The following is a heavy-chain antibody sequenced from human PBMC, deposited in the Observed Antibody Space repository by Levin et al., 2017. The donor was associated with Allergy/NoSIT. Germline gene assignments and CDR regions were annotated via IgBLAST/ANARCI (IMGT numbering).Heavy chain of an antibody. CDR1: GITFSNAW. CDR2: IKSKADGGTT. J-gene: IGHJ4*02. CDR3: TSYSSSGYYYDY. D-gene: IGHD6-13*01. V-gene: IGHV3-15*01. Sequence: GGSLRLSCAASGITFSNAWMSWARQAPGKGLEWVGRIKSKADGGTTEYAAPVKGRFTISRVDSKNTLYLQMNSLKTEDTAVYFCTSYSSSGYYYDYWGQGTLVTVSS.